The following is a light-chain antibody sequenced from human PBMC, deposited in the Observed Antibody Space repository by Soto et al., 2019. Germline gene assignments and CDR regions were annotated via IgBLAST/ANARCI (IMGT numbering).Light chain of an antibody. Sequence: DIQMTQSPSTLSASVGDRVTITCRASQSISSWLAWYQQKPGKAPKVLIYDASSLESGVPSRFSGSGSVTEFTLTISSLQPDDFATYYCQQYNSYPYTFGQGTKLEIK. J-gene: IGKJ2*01. CDR2: DAS. CDR1: QSISSW. V-gene: IGKV1-5*01. CDR3: QQYNSYPYT.